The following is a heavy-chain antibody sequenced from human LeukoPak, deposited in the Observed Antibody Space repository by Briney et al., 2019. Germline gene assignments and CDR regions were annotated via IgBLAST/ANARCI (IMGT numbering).Heavy chain of an antibody. CDR1: GFTFSSYS. D-gene: IGHD2-2*01. J-gene: IGHJ4*02. CDR2: ISSSSSTI. V-gene: IGHV3-48*01. Sequence: SGGSLRLSCAASGFTFSSYSMNWVRQAPGKGLEWVSYISSSSSTIYYADSVKGRLTISRDNAKSSLYLQMNSLRAEDTAVYYCARVGYCSSTSCRSQKWGQGTLVTVSS. CDR3: ARVGYCSSTSCRSQK.